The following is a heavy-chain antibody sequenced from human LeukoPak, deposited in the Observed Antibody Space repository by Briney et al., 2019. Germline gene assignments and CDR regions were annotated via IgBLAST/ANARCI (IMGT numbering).Heavy chain of an antibody. CDR3: AREARSSSWSSFDY. CDR1: GGSISSYY. V-gene: IGHV4-59*12. D-gene: IGHD6-13*01. Sequence: SETLSLTCTVSGGSISSYYWSWIRQPPRKGLEWIGYIYYSGSTNYNPSLKSRVTMSVDTSKNQFSLKLSSVTAADTAVYYCAREARSSSWSSFDYWGQGTLVTVSS. CDR2: IYYSGST. J-gene: IGHJ4*02.